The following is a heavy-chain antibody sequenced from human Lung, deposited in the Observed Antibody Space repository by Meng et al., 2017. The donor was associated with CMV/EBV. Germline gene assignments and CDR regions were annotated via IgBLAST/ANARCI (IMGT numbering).Heavy chain of an antibody. J-gene: IGHJ4*02. D-gene: IGHD5-18*01. Sequence: QVQRRESGPGLVKPSRTLSLTCALSGGSSSSGDCYWRWIRQPPGKGLEWIGYIYYSGSTYYNPSLKRRVTISVNTSKNQFSLKLSSVTAADTAVYYCARALDTAMVTFDYWGQGTLVTVSS. CDR1: GGSSSSGDCY. CDR3: ARALDTAMVTFDY. CDR2: IYYSGST. V-gene: IGHV4-30-4*01.